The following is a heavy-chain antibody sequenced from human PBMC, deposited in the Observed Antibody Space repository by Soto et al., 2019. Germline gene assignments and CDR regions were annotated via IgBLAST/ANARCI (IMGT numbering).Heavy chain of an antibody. V-gene: IGHV3-23*01. D-gene: IGHD2-15*01. CDR1: GFTFSSYA. CDR3: AKDCSGGSCYNWFDP. J-gene: IGHJ5*02. Sequence: PGGSLRLSCAASGFTFSSYAMSWVRQAPGKGLEWVSAISGSGGSTYYADSVKGRFTISRDNSKNTLYLQMNSLRAEDTAVYYCAKDCSGGSCYNWFDPWGQGTLVTFSS. CDR2: ISGSGGST.